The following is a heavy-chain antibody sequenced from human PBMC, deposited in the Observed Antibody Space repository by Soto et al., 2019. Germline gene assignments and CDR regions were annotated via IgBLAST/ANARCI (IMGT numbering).Heavy chain of an antibody. V-gene: IGHV3-74*01. CDR3: ARGGAMGVDY. D-gene: IGHD1-26*01. CDR1: GFTFNTHW. CDR2: IYFDGIAT. Sequence: PGGSLRLSCTASGFTFNTHWMHWDRQAPGKGLVWVSRIYFDGIATNYADSVKGRLTVSRDSAKNTVYLHVNTLRDEDTAVYYCARGGAMGVDYWGQGTLVTVSS. J-gene: IGHJ4*02.